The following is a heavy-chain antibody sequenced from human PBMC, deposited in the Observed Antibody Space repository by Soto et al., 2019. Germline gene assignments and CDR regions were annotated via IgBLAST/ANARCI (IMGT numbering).Heavy chain of an antibody. CDR1: GFTFSDFD. J-gene: IGHJ4*02. V-gene: IGHV3-33*01. Sequence: QVHLVESGGGVVQPGTSLRLSCAVSGFTFSDFDMHWVRQAPGKGLEWVAVIWADGTNQYYADSVKGRFTISRDTSTNTLYPQMNNLRVGDTAVYYCATLDNWGQGTLVTVSS. CDR3: ATLDN. CDR2: IWADGTNQ.